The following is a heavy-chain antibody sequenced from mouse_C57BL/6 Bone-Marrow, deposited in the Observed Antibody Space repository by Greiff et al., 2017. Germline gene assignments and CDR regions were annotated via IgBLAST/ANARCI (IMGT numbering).Heavy chain of an antibody. CDR2: IDPENGDT. J-gene: IGHJ3*01. D-gene: IGHD1-1*01. CDR1: GFNIKDDY. V-gene: IGHV14-4*01. Sequence: EVQLQQSGAELVRPGASVKLSCTASGFNIKDDYMHWVKQRPEQGLEWIGWIDPENGDTEYASKFQGKATITADTSSNSAYLQLSSLTSVDTAVYSCTTGVFYGSSFPFAYWGQGNLVTVSA. CDR3: TTGVFYGSSFPFAY.